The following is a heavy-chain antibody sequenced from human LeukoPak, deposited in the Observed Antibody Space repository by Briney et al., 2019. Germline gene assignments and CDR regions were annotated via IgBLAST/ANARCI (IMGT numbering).Heavy chain of an antibody. Sequence: ASVKVSCKASGYTFTGYYMHWVRQAPGQGLEWMGWINPNSGGTNYAQKFQGRVTTTRDTSISTAYMELSRLRSDDTAVYYCAKAAAGSQHSYYYYYYLDVWGTGTTVTISS. CDR3: AKAAAGSQHSYYYYYYLDV. CDR2: INPNSGGT. D-gene: IGHD6-13*01. CDR1: GYTFTGYY. J-gene: IGHJ6*03. V-gene: IGHV1-2*02.